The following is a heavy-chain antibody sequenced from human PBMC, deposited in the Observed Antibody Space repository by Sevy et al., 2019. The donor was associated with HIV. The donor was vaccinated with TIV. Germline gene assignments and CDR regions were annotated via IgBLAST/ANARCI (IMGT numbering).Heavy chain of an antibody. D-gene: IGHD3-10*01. CDR1: GGSISSYY. J-gene: IGHJ6*02. V-gene: IGHV4-59*01. Sequence: SETLSLTCTVSGGSISSYYWSWIQQPPGKGLEWIGYIYYSGSTNYNPSLKSRVTISVDTSKNQFSLKLSSVTAADTAVYYCARYRGQSIYYYYYGMDVWGQGTTVTVSS. CDR2: IYYSGST. CDR3: ARYRGQSIYYYYYGMDV.